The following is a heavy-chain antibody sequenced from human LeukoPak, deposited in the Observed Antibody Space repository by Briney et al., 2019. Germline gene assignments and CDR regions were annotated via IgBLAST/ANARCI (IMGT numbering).Heavy chain of an antibody. CDR3: ARVAADYYYYYYMDV. D-gene: IGHD2-15*01. CDR1: GFTFSDYY. Sequence: GGSLRLSCAASGFTFSDYYMSWIRQAPGKGLEWVSYISSSGSTIYYADSVKGRLTISRDNAKNSLYLQMNSLRAEDTAVYYCARVAADYYYYYYMDVWGKGTTVTVSS. J-gene: IGHJ6*03. CDR2: ISSSGSTI. V-gene: IGHV3-11*04.